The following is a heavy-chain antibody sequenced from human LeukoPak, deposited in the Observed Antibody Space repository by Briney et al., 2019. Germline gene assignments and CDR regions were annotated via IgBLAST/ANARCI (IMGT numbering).Heavy chain of an antibody. CDR1: GFIFSSYA. J-gene: IGHJ3*02. CDR3: ARLQLYAFDI. CDR2: ISSSSSYI. D-gene: IGHD6-13*01. Sequence: PGGSLRLSCAASGFIFSSYAMHWVRQAPGKGLEWVSSISSSSSYIYYADSVKGRFTISRDNAKNSLYLQMNSLRAEDTAVYYCARLQLYAFDIWGQGTMVTVSS. V-gene: IGHV3-21*01.